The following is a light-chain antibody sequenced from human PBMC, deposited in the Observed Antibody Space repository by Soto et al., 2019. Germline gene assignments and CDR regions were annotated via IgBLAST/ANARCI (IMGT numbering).Light chain of an antibody. CDR3: QQYNSYSHS. J-gene: IGKJ1*01. CDR2: DAS. V-gene: IGKV1-5*01. Sequence: DIQMTQSPSTLSASVGDRVTITCRASHNIFSWLAWYQQKPGKAPNLLIYDASSLQSGVPSRFSGSGSGTEFTLTISSLQPADFATYYCQQYNSYSHSFGQGTKVEIK. CDR1: HNIFSW.